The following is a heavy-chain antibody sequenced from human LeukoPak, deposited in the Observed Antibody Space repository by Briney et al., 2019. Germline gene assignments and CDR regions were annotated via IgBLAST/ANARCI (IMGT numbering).Heavy chain of an antibody. D-gene: IGHD6-13*01. CDR1: GFTFSTYW. Sequence: GGSLRLSCAASGFTFSTYWMTWVRQAPGKGLEWVAVISYDGSNKYYADSVKGRFTISRDNSKNTLYLQMNSLRAEDTAVYYCARGETGAAAGTYYYFMDVWGKGTTVTVPS. CDR2: ISYDGSNK. CDR3: ARGETGAAAGTYYYFMDV. V-gene: IGHV3-30*14. J-gene: IGHJ6*03.